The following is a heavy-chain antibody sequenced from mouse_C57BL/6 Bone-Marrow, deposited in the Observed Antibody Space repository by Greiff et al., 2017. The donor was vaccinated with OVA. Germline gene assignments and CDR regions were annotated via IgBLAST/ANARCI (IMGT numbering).Heavy chain of an antibody. CDR2: IHPNSGST. CDR3: ARGDYYGSRDFDY. D-gene: IGHD1-1*01. Sequence: QVQLKQPGAELVKPGASVKLSCKASGYTFTSYWMHWVKQRPGQGLEWIGMIHPNSGSTNYNEKFKSKATLTVDKSSSTAYMQLSSLTSEDSAVYYCARGDYYGSRDFDYWGQGTTLTVSS. J-gene: IGHJ2*01. V-gene: IGHV1-64*01. CDR1: GYTFTSYW.